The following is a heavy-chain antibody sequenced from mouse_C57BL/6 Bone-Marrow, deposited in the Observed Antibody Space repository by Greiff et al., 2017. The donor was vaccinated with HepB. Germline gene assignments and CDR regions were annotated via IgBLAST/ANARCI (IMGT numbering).Heavy chain of an antibody. CDR2: INPSNGGT. V-gene: IGHV1-53*01. J-gene: IGHJ2*01. D-gene: IGHD1-1*01. CDR1: GYTFTSYW. Sequence: VQLQQPGTELVKPGASVKLSCKASGYTFTSYWMHWVKQRPGQGLEWIGNINPSNGGTNYNEKFKSKATLTVDKSSSTAYMQLSSLTSEDSAVYYCAREGHYYGSSSLFFDYWGQGTTLTVSS. CDR3: AREGHYYGSSSLFFDY.